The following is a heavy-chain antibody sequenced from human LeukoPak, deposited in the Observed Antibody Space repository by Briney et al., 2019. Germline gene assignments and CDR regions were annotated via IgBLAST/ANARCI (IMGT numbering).Heavy chain of an antibody. CDR3: ARVTIFGDRYFDY. J-gene: IGHJ4*02. D-gene: IGHD3-3*01. CDR1: GFTFSSYW. Sequence: GGSLRLSCAASGFTFSSYWMSWVRQAPGRGLEWVANIKQDGSEKEYVGSVKGRFTISRDNAKNSLYLQMNSLRAEDTAVYYCARVTIFGDRYFDYWGQGTLVTVSS. CDR2: IKQDGSEK. V-gene: IGHV3-7*01.